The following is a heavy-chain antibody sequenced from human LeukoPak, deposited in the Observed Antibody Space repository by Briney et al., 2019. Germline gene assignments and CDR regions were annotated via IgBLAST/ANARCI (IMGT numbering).Heavy chain of an antibody. J-gene: IGHJ4*02. CDR3: ARAAGIAVAGSFDY. V-gene: IGHV4-4*02. Sequence: SETLSLTCAVSGGSISSSNWWSWVRQPPGKGLEWIGEIYHSGSTNYNPSLKSRVTISVDKSKNQFSLTLSSVTAADTAVYYCARAAGIAVAGSFDYWGQGTLVTVSS. D-gene: IGHD6-19*01. CDR1: GGSISSSNW. CDR2: IYHSGST.